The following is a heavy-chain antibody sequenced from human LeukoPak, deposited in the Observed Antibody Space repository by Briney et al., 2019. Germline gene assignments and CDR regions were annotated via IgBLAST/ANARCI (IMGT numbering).Heavy chain of an antibody. CDR3: ATYRQVSLPFEP. D-gene: IGHD3-16*02. V-gene: IGHV3-23*01. CDR2: IFQGGGEI. J-gene: IGHJ5*02. CDR1: GFTFSTFA. Sequence: GGSLRLSCAASGFTFSTFAIIWVRQPPGKGLEWVSSIFQGGGEIHYADSVRGRFSISRDNSKRTLFLQMNSLRAEDTAIYYCATYRQVSLPFEPWGQGTLVTVPS.